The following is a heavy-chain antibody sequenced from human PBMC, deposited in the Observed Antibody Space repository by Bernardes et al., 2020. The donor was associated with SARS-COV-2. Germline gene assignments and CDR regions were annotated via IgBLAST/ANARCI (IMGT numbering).Heavy chain of an antibody. Sequence: GGSLRLSCAASGFTFSSYAINWVRQAPGKGLEWVSAISASGGTTYYADSVEGRFTISRDNSKNTLYLQMNSLRVEDTAVYYCAKDWDSAGTTGGGYWCQGTLVTVSS. CDR2: ISASGGTT. V-gene: IGHV3-23*01. CDR1: GFTFSSYA. J-gene: IGHJ4*02. D-gene: IGHD1-1*01. CDR3: AKDWDSAGTTGGGY.